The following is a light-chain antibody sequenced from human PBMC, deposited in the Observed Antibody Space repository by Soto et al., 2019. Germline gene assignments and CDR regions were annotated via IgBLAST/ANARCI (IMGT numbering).Light chain of an antibody. CDR3: QQSYSTLMYT. V-gene: IGKV1-39*01. CDR2: AAS. J-gene: IGKJ2*01. Sequence: DIQMTQSPSSLSASVGDRVTITCRASQSISTYLNWYQQKPGKAPNLLIYAASSLQSGVPSRFSGSGSWTDFTLTISSLQPEDFATYYCQQSYSTLMYTFGQGTKLEIK. CDR1: QSISTY.